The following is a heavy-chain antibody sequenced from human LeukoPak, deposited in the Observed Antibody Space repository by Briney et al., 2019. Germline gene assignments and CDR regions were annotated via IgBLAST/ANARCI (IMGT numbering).Heavy chain of an antibody. D-gene: IGHD2-8*02. V-gene: IGHV3-23*01. CDR1: GFTVSSNY. J-gene: IGHJ4*02. CDR3: EKDKGRVPLAHED. CDR2: ISGSGGST. Sequence: GGSLRLSCAASGFTVSSNYMSWVRQAPGKGLEWVSAISGSGGSTYYADSVKGRFTISRDNSKNTLYLQMNSLRAEDTAVYYCEKDKGRVPLAHEDWGQGTLVTVSS.